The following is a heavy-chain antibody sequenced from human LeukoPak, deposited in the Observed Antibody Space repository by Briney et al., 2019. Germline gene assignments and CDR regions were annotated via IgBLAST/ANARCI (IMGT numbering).Heavy chain of an antibody. V-gene: IGHV3-9*03. Sequence: GGSLRLSCAASGLTFDDYAMHWVRQAPGKGLEWVSGISWNSGSIGYADSVKGRFTISRDNAKNSLYLQMNSLRAEDMALYYCAKDLTRAVAGLLDYWGQGTLVTVSS. D-gene: IGHD6-19*01. CDR1: GLTFDDYA. CDR3: AKDLTRAVAGLLDY. CDR2: ISWNSGSI. J-gene: IGHJ4*02.